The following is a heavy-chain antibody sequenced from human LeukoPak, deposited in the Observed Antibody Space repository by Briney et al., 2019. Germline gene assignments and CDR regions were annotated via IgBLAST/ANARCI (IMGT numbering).Heavy chain of an antibody. CDR3: ARQPVTTDAFDI. CDR1: GGSISSSSYY. D-gene: IGHD4-17*01. CDR2: IYYSGST. V-gene: IGHV4-39*01. J-gene: IGHJ3*02. Sequence: SETLSLTCTVSGGSISSSSYYWGWIRQPPGKGLEWIGSIYYSGSTYYNPSLKSRVTISVDTSKNQFSLKLSSVTAADTAVYYCARQPVTTDAFDIWGQGIMVTVSS.